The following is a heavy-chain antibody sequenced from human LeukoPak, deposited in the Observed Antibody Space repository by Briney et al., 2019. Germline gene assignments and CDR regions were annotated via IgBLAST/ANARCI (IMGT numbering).Heavy chain of an antibody. CDR3: ASSTVIYYFDY. J-gene: IGHJ4*02. Sequence: PGGSLRLSCAASGFTFSSYWMSWVRQAPGKGLEWVANIKQDGSEKYYVDSVKGRFTISRDNAKNTLYLQMNSLRAEDTAVYYCASSTVIYYFDYWGQGTLVTVSS. D-gene: IGHD4-11*01. V-gene: IGHV3-7*03. CDR2: IKQDGSEK. CDR1: GFTFSSYW.